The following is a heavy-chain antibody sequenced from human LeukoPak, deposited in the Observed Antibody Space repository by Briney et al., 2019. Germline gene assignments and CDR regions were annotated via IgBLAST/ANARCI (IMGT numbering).Heavy chain of an antibody. CDR2: IYYSGST. Sequence: SETLSLTCTVSGGSISSYYWSWIRQPPGKGLEWIGYIYYSGSTNYNPSLKSRVTISVDTSKDQFSPKLSSVTAADTAVYYCARDHSGSFGRWSAFDIWGQGTMVTVSS. V-gene: IGHV4-59*01. D-gene: IGHD1-26*01. J-gene: IGHJ3*02. CDR3: ARDHSGSFGRWSAFDI. CDR1: GGSISSYY.